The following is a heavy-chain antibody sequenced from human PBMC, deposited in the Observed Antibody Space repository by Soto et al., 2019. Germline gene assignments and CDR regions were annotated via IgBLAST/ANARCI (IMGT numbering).Heavy chain of an antibody. Sequence: ASVKVSCKAPGDTFTSYYLNWVRQAPGQGLEWMGVINPHGGSTKYAQKLQGRITMTRDTSRSTVYMELSSLRSDDTAIYYCARSSGGNFGIIIEGSNWFDPWGQGTLVTVSS. V-gene: IGHV1-46*01. D-gene: IGHD3-3*01. CDR2: INPHGGST. CDR1: GDTFTSYY. CDR3: ARSSGGNFGIIIEGSNWFDP. J-gene: IGHJ5*02.